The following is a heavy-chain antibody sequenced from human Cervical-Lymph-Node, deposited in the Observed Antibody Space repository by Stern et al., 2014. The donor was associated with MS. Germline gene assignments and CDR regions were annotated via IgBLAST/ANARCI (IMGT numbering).Heavy chain of an antibody. CDR2: IYSGGST. CDR1: GYSVSTNY. Sequence: EVHLVESGGGLIQPGGSLRLSCAVSGYSVSTNYMSWIRQAPGKGLEWVAVIYSGGSTYHADSVRGRFSISRDQARAPPSLLMRSLRAEDTAVYYWARDYYDSRGYSHWGRGTLVTVSP. V-gene: IGHV3-53*01. J-gene: IGHJ4*02. D-gene: IGHD3-22*01. CDR3: ARDYYDSRGYSH.